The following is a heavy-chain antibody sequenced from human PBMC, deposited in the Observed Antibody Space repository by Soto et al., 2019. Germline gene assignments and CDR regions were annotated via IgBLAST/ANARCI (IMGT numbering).Heavy chain of an antibody. CDR2: ISSSSSYT. J-gene: IGHJ4*02. V-gene: IGHV3-11*05. CDR3: ARDHHRYSAYDYVYS. CDR1: GLTFSDYY. Sequence: PGGSLRLSCVASGLTFSDYYMSWIRQAPGKGLEWVSYISSSSSYTNYADSVKGRFTISRDNAKNSLYLQMNSLRAEDTAVYYCARDHHRYSAYDYVYSCGQGTLLTVST. D-gene: IGHD5-12*01.